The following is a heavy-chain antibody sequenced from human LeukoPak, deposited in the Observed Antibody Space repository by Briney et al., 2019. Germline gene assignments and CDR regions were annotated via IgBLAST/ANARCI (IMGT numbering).Heavy chain of an antibody. D-gene: IGHD6-19*01. CDR1: GFTFSDYC. CDR3: ARDSRLGWPYFDY. V-gene: IGHV3-7*03. Sequence: PGGSLRLSCVASGFTFSDYCMSWVRQAPRKGLEWVANIKQDGSEKYYVDSVKGRFTISRDNAKNSLYLQMNSLRAEDTALYYCARDSRLGWPYFDYWGQGTLVTVSS. J-gene: IGHJ4*02. CDR2: IKQDGSEK.